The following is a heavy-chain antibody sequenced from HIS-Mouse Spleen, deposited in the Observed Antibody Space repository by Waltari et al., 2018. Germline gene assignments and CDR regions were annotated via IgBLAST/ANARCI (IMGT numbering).Heavy chain of an antibody. CDR3: ASRYSSSSQFGY. V-gene: IGHV4-39*07. D-gene: IGHD6-6*01. CDR1: GGSISSSSYY. Sequence: QLQLQESGPGLVKPSETLSLTCTVSGGSISSSSYYWGWIRQPPGKGLGWIGSIYYSGSTYYNPSLKSRVTRSVDTSKNQFSLKLSSVTAADTAVYYCASRYSSSSQFGYWGQGTLVTVSS. CDR2: IYYSGST. J-gene: IGHJ4*02.